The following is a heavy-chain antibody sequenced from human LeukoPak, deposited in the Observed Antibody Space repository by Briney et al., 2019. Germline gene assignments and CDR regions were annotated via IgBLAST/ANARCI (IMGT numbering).Heavy chain of an antibody. CDR3: ARQAVRGYSYGRLDY. D-gene: IGHD5-18*01. CDR2: FSYSRNT. Sequence: SETLSLTCTVSGGSISSTTFYWAWIRQSPGKGLEWIGSFSYSRNTHYNPSLKSRVTISLDTSKNQFSLRMNSVTAADTAVCYCARQAVRGYSYGRLDYWGQGTLVIVSS. V-gene: IGHV4-39*01. CDR1: GGSISSTTFY. J-gene: IGHJ4*02.